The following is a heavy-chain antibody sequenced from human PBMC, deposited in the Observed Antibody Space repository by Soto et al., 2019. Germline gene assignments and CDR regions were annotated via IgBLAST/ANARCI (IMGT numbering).Heavy chain of an antibody. CDR1: GFTFSSYW. V-gene: IGHV3-7*01. J-gene: IGHJ4*02. D-gene: IGHD6-19*01. CDR3: VRYGSGGWHFVS. CDR2: VNQDGSQS. Sequence: GGSLRLSCEASGFTFSSYWMSWIRQAPGKGLEWVANVNQDGSQSYLVDSVQGRFFMSRDNAKNSLFLQMNSLRAEDTAVYYCVRYGSGGWHFVSWGPGRLVSV.